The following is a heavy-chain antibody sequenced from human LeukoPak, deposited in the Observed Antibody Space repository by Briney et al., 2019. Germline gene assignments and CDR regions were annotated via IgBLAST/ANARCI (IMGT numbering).Heavy chain of an antibody. V-gene: IGHV4-4*07. D-gene: IGHD3-22*01. CDR3: ARTYYYDSSGSGWFAFDI. CDR2: IYTSGST. Sequence: SETLSLTCTVSGGSISSYYWSWIRQPAGKGLEWIGRIYTSGSTNYNPPLKSRVTMSVDTSKNQFSLKLSSVTAADTAVYYCARTYYYDSSGSGWFAFDIWGQGTMVTVSS. J-gene: IGHJ3*02. CDR1: GGSISSYY.